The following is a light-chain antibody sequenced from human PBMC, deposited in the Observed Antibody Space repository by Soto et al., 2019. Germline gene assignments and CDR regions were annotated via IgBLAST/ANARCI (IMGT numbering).Light chain of an antibody. CDR1: SSDVGYYNY. CDR3: CSYAGSSWV. CDR2: DVT. J-gene: IGLJ3*02. V-gene: IGLV2-11*01. Sequence: QSALTQPRSVSGSPGQSVTISCTGSSSDVGYYNYVSRYQQHPGKAPKLMIYDVTKRPSGVPDRFSGSKSGNTASLTISGLQTEDEADYYCCSYAGSSWVFGGGTKLTVL.